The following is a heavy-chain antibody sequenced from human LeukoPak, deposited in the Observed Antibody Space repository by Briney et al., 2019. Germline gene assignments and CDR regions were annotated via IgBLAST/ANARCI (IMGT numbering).Heavy chain of an antibody. CDR2: INPNSGGT. CDR3: ARGGPGDCSSISCYSVDY. D-gene: IGHD2-2*01. J-gene: IGHJ4*02. CDR1: GYTFTGYY. V-gene: IGHV1-2*02. Sequence: ASVKVSCKASGYTFTGYYMHWVRQAPGQGLEWMGWINPNSGGTNYAQKFQGRVTMTRDTSISTAYMELSRLRSDDTAVYYCARGGPGDCSSISCYSVDYWGQGTLVTVSS.